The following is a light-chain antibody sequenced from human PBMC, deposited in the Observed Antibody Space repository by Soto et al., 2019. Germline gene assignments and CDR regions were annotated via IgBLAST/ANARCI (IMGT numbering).Light chain of an antibody. J-gene: IGLJ1*01. V-gene: IGLV2-8*01. CDR1: SSDVGTYNS. Sequence: QSALAQPPSASGSPGQSVTISCTGTSSDVGTYNSVSWYQQHPGKAPKLMMYEVTKRPAGVPDRFSGSKSGNTASLTVSGLQADDEADYYCSTYAGTLIVFGIVTNLNV. CDR2: EVT. CDR3: STYAGTLIV.